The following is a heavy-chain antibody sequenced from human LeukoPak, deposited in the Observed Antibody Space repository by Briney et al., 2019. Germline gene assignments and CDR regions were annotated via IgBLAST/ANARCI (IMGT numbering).Heavy chain of an antibody. CDR1: GGSINNYY. CDR2: IYYSGST. V-gene: IGHV4-59*01. D-gene: IGHD5-24*01. Sequence: SETLSLTCTVSGGSINNYYWSWIRQPPGKGLEWIGYIYYSGSTNYNPSLKSRVTISVDTSKNQFSLKLYSVTAADTAVYYCARQHRDGSPYYFDYWGQGTLVAVSS. J-gene: IGHJ4*02. CDR3: ARQHRDGSPYYFDY.